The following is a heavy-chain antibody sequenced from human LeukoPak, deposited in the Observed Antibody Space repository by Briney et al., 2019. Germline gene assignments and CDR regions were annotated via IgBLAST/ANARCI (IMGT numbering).Heavy chain of an antibody. CDR3: ASLRERSFYARGFDY. CDR1: GGSISSSSYY. Sequence: SETLSLTCTVSGGSISSSSYYWGWIRQPPGKGLEWIGSIYYSGSTNYNPSLKSRVTISVDTSKNQFSLKRSSVTAADTAVYYCASLRERSFYARGFDYWGQGTLVTVSS. D-gene: IGHD2-2*01. CDR2: IYYSGST. V-gene: IGHV4-39*01. J-gene: IGHJ4*02.